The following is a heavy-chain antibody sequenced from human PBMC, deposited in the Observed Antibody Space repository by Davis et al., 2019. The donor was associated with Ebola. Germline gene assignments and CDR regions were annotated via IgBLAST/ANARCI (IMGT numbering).Heavy chain of an antibody. CDR2: INSDGSST. J-gene: IGHJ4*02. D-gene: IGHD2-15*01. CDR1: GFTFSSYW. V-gene: IGHV3-74*01. Sequence: GESLKISCAASGFTFSSYWMHWVRHAPRTFXFFFSRINSDGSSTSYADSVKGRFTSSRDNAKNTLYLQMNSLRAEDTAVHHCARHALSMGGRDFDYWGQGTLVAVSS. CDR3: ARHALSMGGRDFDY.